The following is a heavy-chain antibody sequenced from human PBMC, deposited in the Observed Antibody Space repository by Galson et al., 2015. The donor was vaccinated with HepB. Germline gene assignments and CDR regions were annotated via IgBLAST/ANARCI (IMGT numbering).Heavy chain of an antibody. V-gene: IGHV1-3*01. J-gene: IGHJ4*02. D-gene: IGHD4-23*01. CDR1: GYTFSGYA. CDR2: INAGNGHT. Sequence: SVKVSCKASGYTFSGYAVYWVRQAPGQRPEWMGWINAGNGHTKYLQQFQGGLTVTRDTSASTTYMELNSLTSEDTAVYYCARGRWSSTSTAYYLDYWGQGTQVTVSS. CDR3: ARGRWSSTSTAYYLDY.